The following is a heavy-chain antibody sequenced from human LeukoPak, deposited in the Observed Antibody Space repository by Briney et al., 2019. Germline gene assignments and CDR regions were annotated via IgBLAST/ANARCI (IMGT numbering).Heavy chain of an antibody. V-gene: IGHV1-18*01. D-gene: IGHD3-22*01. CDR3: ARGGGYYYDSSGYQIDY. J-gene: IGHJ4*02. CDR2: ISAYNGNT. Sequence: ASVKVSCKASGYTFTSNGISWVRQAPGQGLEWMGWISAYNGNTNYAQKLQGRVTMTTDTSTSTAYMELRSLRSDDTAVYYCARGGGYYYDSSGYQIDYWGQGTLVTVSS. CDR1: GYTFTSNG.